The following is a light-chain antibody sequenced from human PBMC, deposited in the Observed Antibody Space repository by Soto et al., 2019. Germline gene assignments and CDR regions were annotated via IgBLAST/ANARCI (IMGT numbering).Light chain of an antibody. CDR2: GAS. V-gene: IGKV3-20*01. J-gene: IGKJ3*01. Sequence: EIVLTQSPGTLSLSPGERATLSCRASQSVSSSYLAWYQQKPGQAPMLLIYGASSSATGIPDRFSGSGSGTDFTLTISRLEPEDFAVYYCQQYGSSPGFTCGPGTKVDIK. CDR1: QSVSSSY. CDR3: QQYGSSPGFT.